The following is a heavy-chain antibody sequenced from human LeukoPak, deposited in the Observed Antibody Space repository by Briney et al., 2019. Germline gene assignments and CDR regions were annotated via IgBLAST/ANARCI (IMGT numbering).Heavy chain of an antibody. V-gene: IGHV1-2*02. J-gene: IGHJ4*02. Sequence: ASVKVSCKASRYTFTGYYMHWVRQAPGQGLEWMGWINPNSGGTNYAQKFQGRVTMTRDASISTAYMELSRLRSDDTAVYYCARNYYGSGSYEYYFDYWGQETLVTVSS. CDR1: RYTFTGYY. CDR3: ARNYYGSGSYEYYFDY. CDR2: INPNSGGT. D-gene: IGHD3-10*01.